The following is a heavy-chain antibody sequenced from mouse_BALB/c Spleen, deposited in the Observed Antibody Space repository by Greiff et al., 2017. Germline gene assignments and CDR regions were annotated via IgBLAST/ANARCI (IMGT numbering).Heavy chain of an antibody. D-gene: IGHD1-1*01. J-gene: IGHJ4*01. CDR2: IYPSDSYT. V-gene: IGHV1-69*02. Sequence: VKLQQPGAELVRPGASVKLSCKASGYTFTSYWINWVKQRPGQGLEWIGNIYPSDSYTNYNQKFKDKATLTVDKSSSTAYMQLSSPTSEDSAVYYCTRGGITTVGAMDYWGQGTSVTVSS. CDR3: TRGGITTVGAMDY. CDR1: GYTFTSYW.